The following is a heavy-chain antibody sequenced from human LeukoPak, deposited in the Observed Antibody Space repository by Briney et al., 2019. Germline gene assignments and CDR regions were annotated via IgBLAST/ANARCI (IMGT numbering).Heavy chain of an antibody. J-gene: IGHJ6*03. CDR2: MYYSGST. CDR3: VRHSGYYYYYMDV. V-gene: IGHV4-38-2*02. Sequence: SETLSLTCTVSGYSISSGYYWGWIRQPPGKGLEWIGSMYYSGSTYYNPSLKSRVTISVDTSKNQFSLKLSSVTAADTALYYCVRHSGYYYYYMDVWGKGTTVTISS. CDR1: GYSISSGYY.